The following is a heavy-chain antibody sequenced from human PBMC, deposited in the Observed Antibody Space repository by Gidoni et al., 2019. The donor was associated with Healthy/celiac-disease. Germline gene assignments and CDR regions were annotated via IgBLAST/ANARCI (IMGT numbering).Heavy chain of an antibody. V-gene: IGHV3-64*01. J-gene: IGHJ3*02. CDR3: ARDHSPYYDSSGYRRGAFDI. CDR1: GFTFSSYA. D-gene: IGHD3-22*01. Sequence: EVQLVESGGGLVQPGGSLRLSCAASGFTFSSYAMHWVRQAPGKGLEYVSAISSNGGSTYYANSVKGRFTISRDNSKNTLYLQMGSLRAEDMAVYYCARDHSPYYDSSGYRRGAFDIWGQGTMVTVSS. CDR2: ISSNGGST.